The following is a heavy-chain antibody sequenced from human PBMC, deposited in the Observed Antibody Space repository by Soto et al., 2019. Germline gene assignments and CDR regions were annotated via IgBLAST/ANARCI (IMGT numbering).Heavy chain of an antibody. J-gene: IGHJ4*02. CDR2: IIPLFGSP. Sequence: QVQLVQSGTEVQKPGSSVKLSCKTSGGTFTNYDISWVRQAPGQGLEWMGGIIPLFGSPHYSPKFEGRVTRTDDEVSTTAHLELSSLRFDDTAVYFCAWTLAFCGGNCYLPNFDTWGQGTLVIVSS. CDR1: GGTFTNYD. D-gene: IGHD2-21*01. CDR3: AWTLAFCGGNCYLPNFDT. V-gene: IGHV1-69*01.